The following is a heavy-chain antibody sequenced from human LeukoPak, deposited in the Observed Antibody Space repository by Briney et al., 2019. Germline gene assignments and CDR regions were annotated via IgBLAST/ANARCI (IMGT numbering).Heavy chain of an antibody. J-gene: IGHJ4*02. CDR3: ARGGNYDILTGYIFDY. D-gene: IGHD3-9*01. CDR2: INSDGSFT. Sequence: GGSLRLSCTASGFTFTTYWMHWVRQAPGKGLVWVSRINSDGSFTGYADSVKGRFTIARDSAKNSLNLQMNSLRAEDTAVYYCARGGNYDILTGYIFDYWGQGTLVTVSS. CDR1: GFTFTTYW. V-gene: IGHV3-74*01.